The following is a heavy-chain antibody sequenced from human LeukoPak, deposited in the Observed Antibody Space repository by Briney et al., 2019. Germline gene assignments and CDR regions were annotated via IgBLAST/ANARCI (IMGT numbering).Heavy chain of an antibody. Sequence: PETLSLTCAVYGGSFSGYYWSWIRQPPGKGLEWIGEINHSGSTNYNPSLKSRVTISVDTSKNQFSLKLSSVTAADTAVYYCARGRVMEPIDYWGQGTLVTVSS. CDR3: ARGRVMEPIDY. V-gene: IGHV4-34*01. D-gene: IGHD2-8*01. J-gene: IGHJ4*02. CDR1: GGSFSGYY. CDR2: INHSGST.